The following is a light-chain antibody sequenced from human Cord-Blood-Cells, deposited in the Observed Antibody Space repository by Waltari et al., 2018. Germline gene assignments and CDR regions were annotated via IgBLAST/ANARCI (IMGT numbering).Light chain of an antibody. CDR3: QQYYRYPRT. Sequence: AIRMTQSPSSLSASTGDRVTITCRASQGISSYLAWYQQKPGKAPKLLIYAASTLQSGVPSRFSCSGSGTDFTLTISCLQSEDFATYYCQQYYRYPRTFGQGTKVESK. CDR2: AAS. CDR1: QGISSY. V-gene: IGKV1-8*01. J-gene: IGKJ1*01.